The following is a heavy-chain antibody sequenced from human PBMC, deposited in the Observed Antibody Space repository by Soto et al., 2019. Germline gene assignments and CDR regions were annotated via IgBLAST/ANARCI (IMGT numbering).Heavy chain of an antibody. CDR3: TRRGEGSIAARKPFDY. CDR1: GFTFSGSA. J-gene: IGHJ4*02. V-gene: IGHV3-73*02. CDR2: IRSKANSYAT. D-gene: IGHD6-6*01. Sequence: EVQLVESGGGLVQPGGSLKLSCAASGFTFSGSAMHWVRQASGKGLEWVGRIRSKANSYATAYAASVKGRFTISREDSKSTAYLQMNSLKTEDTVVYYCTRRGEGSIAARKPFDYWGQGTLVTVSS.